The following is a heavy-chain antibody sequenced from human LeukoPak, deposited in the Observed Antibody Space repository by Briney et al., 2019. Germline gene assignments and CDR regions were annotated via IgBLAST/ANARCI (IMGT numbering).Heavy chain of an antibody. CDR2: ISASGATT. CDR1: EFTFRSYA. J-gene: IGHJ4*02. D-gene: IGHD3-9*01. V-gene: IGHV3-23*01. CDR3: TKDWYDILTGTFDY. Sequence: PGGSLRLSCAASEFTFRSYAMSWVRQAPGKGLEWVAAISASGATTKYADSVKGRFAISRDNSKNMLYLQMNSLRAEDTAVYYCTKDWYDILTGTFDYWGQGTLVTVSA.